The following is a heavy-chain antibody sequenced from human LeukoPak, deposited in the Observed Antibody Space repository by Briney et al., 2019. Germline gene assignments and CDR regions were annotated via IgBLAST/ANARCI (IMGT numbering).Heavy chain of an antibody. CDR3: ARQGHIVVVTATFFDY. CDR1: GGSISSSSYY. CDR2: IYYSGST. V-gene: IGHV4-39*01. Sequence: SETLSLTCTVSGGSISSSSYYWGWIRQPPGKGLEWIGSIYYSGSTYYNPSLKSRVTISVDTSKNQFSLKLSSVTAADTAVYYCARQGHIVVVTATFFDYWGQGTLVTVSS. D-gene: IGHD2-21*02. J-gene: IGHJ4*02.